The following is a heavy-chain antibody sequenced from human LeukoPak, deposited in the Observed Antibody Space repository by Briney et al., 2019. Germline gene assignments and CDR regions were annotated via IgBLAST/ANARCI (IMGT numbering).Heavy chain of an antibody. CDR3: AKDPLMVSSSFLVDY. D-gene: IGHD6-6*01. J-gene: IGHJ4*02. CDR2: ISGSGGST. CDR1: GFTFSSYA. V-gene: IGHV3-23*01. Sequence: QPGGSLRLSCAASGFTFSSYAMSWVRQAPGKGLEWVSAISGSGGSTYYADSVKGRFTISRDNSTNPLYLQMNSLRAEDTAVYYCAKDPLMVSSSFLVDYWGQGTLVTVSS.